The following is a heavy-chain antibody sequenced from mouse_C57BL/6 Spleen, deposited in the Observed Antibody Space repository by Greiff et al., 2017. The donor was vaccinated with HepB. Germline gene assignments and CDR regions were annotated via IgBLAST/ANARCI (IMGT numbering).Heavy chain of an antibody. CDR3: ARNGGNYSYWYFDV. CDR2: IYPGDGDT. J-gene: IGHJ1*03. Sequence: QVHVKQSGPELVKPGASVKISCKASGYAFSSSWMNWVKQRPGKGLEWIGRIYPGDGDTNYNGKFKGKATLTADKSSSTAYMQLSSLTSEDSAVYFCARNGGNYSYWYFDVWGTGTTVTVSS. V-gene: IGHV1-82*01. D-gene: IGHD2-1*01. CDR1: GYAFSSSW.